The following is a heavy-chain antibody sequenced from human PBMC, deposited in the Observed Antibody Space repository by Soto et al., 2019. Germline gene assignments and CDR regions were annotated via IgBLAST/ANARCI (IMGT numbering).Heavy chain of an antibody. D-gene: IGHD7-27*01. CDR1: GGSISSGGYS. J-gene: IGHJ6*02. CDR3: ARSLTGEDYGMDV. Sequence: QLQLQESGSGLVKPSQTLSLTCAVSGGSISSGGYSWSWIRQPPGKGLEWIGYIYHSGSTYYNPSLQSRVTISVDRSKNQFSLKLSSVTAADTAVYYCARSLTGEDYGMDVWGQGTTVTVSS. V-gene: IGHV4-30-2*01. CDR2: IYHSGST.